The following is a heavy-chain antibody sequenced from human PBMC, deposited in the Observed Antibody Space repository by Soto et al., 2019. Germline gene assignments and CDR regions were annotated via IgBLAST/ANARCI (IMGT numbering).Heavy chain of an antibody. CDR2: INWNSDKV. J-gene: IGHJ4*02. Sequence: VLLVESGGGLVQPGRSLRLSCAVSGFNFGNYAMHWVRQAPGKGLEWVAAINWNSDKVAYAGSVLGRFTIFRDSAKNSLHLQMNDLTTEDTALYYCAKDKGGTTYYIDSWGQGILVPVSS. CDR3: AKDKGGTTYYIDS. D-gene: IGHD6-25*01. V-gene: IGHV3-9*01. CDR1: GFNFGNYA.